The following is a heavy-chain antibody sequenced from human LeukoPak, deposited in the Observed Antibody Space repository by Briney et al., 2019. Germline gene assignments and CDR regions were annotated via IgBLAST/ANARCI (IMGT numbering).Heavy chain of an antibody. Sequence: GASVKVSCKASGYTFTNYYIHWVRQAPGQGPEWMGWIDPKSGGTNYAQKFQGRVTMTRDPSISTAYMELSRLRSDDTAVCYCGRGAYYQDNNNFPLHYWGQGTLVTVSS. V-gene: IGHV1-2*02. J-gene: IGHJ4*02. CDR1: GYTFTNYY. CDR2: IDPKSGGT. CDR3: GRGAYYQDNNNFPLHY. D-gene: IGHD2/OR15-2a*01.